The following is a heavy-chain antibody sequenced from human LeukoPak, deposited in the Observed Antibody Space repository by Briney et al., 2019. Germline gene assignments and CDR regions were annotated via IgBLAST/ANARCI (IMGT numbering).Heavy chain of an antibody. CDR3: AREVRPVVVVPAATYWFDP. Sequence: SVKVSCKASGGTFSSYAISWVRQAPGQGLEWMGGIIPIFGTANYAQKFQGRVTITADESTSTAYMELSSLRSEGTAVYYCAREVRPVVVVPAATYWFDPWGQGTLVTVSS. J-gene: IGHJ5*02. CDR2: IIPIFGTA. D-gene: IGHD2-2*01. V-gene: IGHV1-69*13. CDR1: GGTFSSYA.